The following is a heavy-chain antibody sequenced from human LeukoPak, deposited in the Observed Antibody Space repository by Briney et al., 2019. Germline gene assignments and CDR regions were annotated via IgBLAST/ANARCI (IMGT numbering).Heavy chain of an antibody. CDR1: GGTFSSYA. J-gene: IGHJ4*02. CDR3: ARVDRQWLLGNLDY. CDR2: IIPIFGTA. D-gene: IGHD6-19*01. V-gene: IGHV1-69*01. Sequence: SVKVSCKASGGTFSSYAISWVRQAPGQGLEWMGGIIPIFGTANYAQKFQGRVTITADESTSTAYMELSSLRSEDTAVYYCARVDRQWLLGNLDYWGQGTLVTVSS.